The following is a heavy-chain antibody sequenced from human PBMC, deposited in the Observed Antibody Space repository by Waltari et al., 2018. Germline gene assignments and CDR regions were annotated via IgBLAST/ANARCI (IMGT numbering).Heavy chain of an antibody. Sequence: QVTLRESGPALVRPTQTLTLTCTFSGFSLSGSQMCVSWIRQPPGTALECLARIDWDDDKYYSPSLQTRLTISKDTSKNQVVLTMTDMGLVDTATYYCVRENRVTMIRGSMDVWGQGAMVTV. CDR2: IDWDDDK. J-gene: IGHJ6*02. V-gene: IGHV2-70*15. CDR3: VRENRVTMIRGSMDV. D-gene: IGHD3-22*01. CDR1: GFSLSGSQMC.